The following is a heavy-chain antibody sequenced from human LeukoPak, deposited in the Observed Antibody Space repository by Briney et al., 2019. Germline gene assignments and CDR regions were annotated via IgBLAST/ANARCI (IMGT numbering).Heavy chain of an antibody. D-gene: IGHD2-2*01. CDR1: GFTFSSYA. CDR2: ISGSGGST. J-gene: IGHJ4*02. CDR3: AKDPRFTTIVVVPAATVDY. V-gene: IGHV3-23*01. Sequence: GGSLRLSCAASGFTFSSYAMSWVRQAPGKGLEWVSAISGSGGSTYYADSVKGRFTISRDNSKNTLYLQMNSLRAEDTAVYYCAKDPRFTTIVVVPAATVDYWGQGTLVTVSS.